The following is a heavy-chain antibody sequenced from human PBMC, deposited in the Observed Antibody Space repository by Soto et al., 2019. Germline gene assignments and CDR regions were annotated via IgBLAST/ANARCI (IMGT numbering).Heavy chain of an antibody. CDR2: VYSADCT. V-gene: IGHV3-53*01. CDR3: EARRIREHAFDF. D-gene: IGHD1-1*01. CDR1: GFIVNGKKY. Sequence: DVQVVESGGGLIQPGGSLRLSCAASGFIVNGKKYLTWVRQAPGKGLEWLSAVYSADCTFYADSVKGGFTVSLDSVKNSVYFQMNSVSSEDPGVYYCEARRIREHAFDFWGPGTRVTVSA. J-gene: IGHJ3*01.